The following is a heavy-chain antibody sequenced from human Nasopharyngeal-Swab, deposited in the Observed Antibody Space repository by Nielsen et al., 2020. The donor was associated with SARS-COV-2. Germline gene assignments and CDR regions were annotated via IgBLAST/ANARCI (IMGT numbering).Heavy chain of an antibody. CDR1: GGSITSYY. V-gene: IGHV4-59*01. Sequence: SETLSLTCTVSGGSITSYYWSWIRQPPGKGLEWIGFIYYSGTTNYNPSLKSRVTISVDTSKNQFSLKLSSVTAADTAVYYCARTIIAAAEGYFDYWGQGTLVTASS. CDR3: ARTIIAAAEGYFDY. J-gene: IGHJ4*02. D-gene: IGHD6-13*01. CDR2: IYYSGTT.